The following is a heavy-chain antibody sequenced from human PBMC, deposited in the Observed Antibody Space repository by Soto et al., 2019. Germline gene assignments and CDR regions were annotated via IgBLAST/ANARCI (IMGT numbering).Heavy chain of an antibody. J-gene: IGHJ4*02. D-gene: IGHD2-15*01. V-gene: IGHV1-24*01. CDR1: GYTLTELS. CDR2: FDPEDGET. CDR3: ATRSDIVGDY. Sequence: QVQLVQSGAEVKKPGASVKVSCKVSGYTLTELSIHWVRQAPGKGLEWMGGFDPEDGETIYAQKFQGRVTMTEDTSTDTAYVDLSRLRSEETAVYYCATRSDIVGDYWGKGPLVTVSS.